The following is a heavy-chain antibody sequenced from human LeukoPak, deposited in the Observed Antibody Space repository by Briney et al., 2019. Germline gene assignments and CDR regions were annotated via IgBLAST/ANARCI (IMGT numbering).Heavy chain of an antibody. CDR3: ARGRGSSSGSYGY. D-gene: IGHD1-26*01. Sequence: PSETLSLTCTVSGGSISPYYWSWIRQPPGKGLEWIGHIYYSETTSYNPFLKSRVTISLDTSKNQFSLKLTSVTAADTAVYYCARGRGSSSGSYGYWGQGTLVTVSS. J-gene: IGHJ4*02. CDR2: IYYSETT. V-gene: IGHV4-59*01. CDR1: GGSISPYY.